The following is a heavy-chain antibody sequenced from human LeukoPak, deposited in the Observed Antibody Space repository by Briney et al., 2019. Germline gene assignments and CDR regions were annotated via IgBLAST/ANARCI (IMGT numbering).Heavy chain of an antibody. Sequence: GASVKVSCKASGYTFTSYAMHWVRQAPGQRLEWMGWINAGNGNTKYSRKFQGRVTITRDTSASTAYMELSSLRSEDTAVYYCARERGITMVRGATRNWFDPWGQGTLVTVSS. D-gene: IGHD3-10*01. V-gene: IGHV1-3*01. CDR1: GYTFTSYA. J-gene: IGHJ5*02. CDR3: ARERGITMVRGATRNWFDP. CDR2: INAGNGNT.